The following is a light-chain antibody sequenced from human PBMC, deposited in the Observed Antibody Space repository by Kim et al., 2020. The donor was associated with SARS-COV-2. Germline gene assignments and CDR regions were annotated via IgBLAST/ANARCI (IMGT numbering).Light chain of an antibody. V-gene: IGLV3-1*01. Sequence: SYELTQPPSVSVSPGQTASITCSGDKLGDKYACWYQQKPGQSPVLVLYQDSKRPSGIPERFSGYNSGNTATLTISGTQAMDEADYYCQAWESSVVFGGGT. CDR1: KLGDKY. CDR2: QDS. J-gene: IGLJ2*01. CDR3: QAWESSVV.